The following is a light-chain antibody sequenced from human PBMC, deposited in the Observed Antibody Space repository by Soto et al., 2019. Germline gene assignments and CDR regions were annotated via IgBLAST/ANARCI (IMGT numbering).Light chain of an antibody. V-gene: IGKV3-11*01. CDR1: QSISNY. CDR3: QLRSNWPPTWT. Sequence: DIVLTQSPATLSLSPGERATLSCRASQSISNYLAWYQHKPGQAPRLLIYDASSRATGIPARFSGSGSGTDFTLTISSLEPEDFAVYFCQLRSNWPPTWTFGQGTKVEVK. CDR2: DAS. J-gene: IGKJ1*01.